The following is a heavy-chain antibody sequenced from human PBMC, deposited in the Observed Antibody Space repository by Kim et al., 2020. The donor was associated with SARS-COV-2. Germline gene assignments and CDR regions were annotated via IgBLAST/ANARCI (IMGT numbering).Heavy chain of an antibody. V-gene: IGHV3-53*01. CDR3: ARDEGYIPRY. Sequence: STYYADSVKGRFTISRDNSKNTLYLQMNSLRAEDTAVYYCARDEGYIPRYWGQGTLVTVSS. D-gene: IGHD6-13*01. CDR2: ST. J-gene: IGHJ4*02.